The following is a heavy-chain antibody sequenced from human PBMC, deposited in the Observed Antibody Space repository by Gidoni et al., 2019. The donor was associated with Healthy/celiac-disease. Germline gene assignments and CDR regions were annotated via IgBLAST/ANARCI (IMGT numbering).Heavy chain of an antibody. CDR3: ARDRVQLWLVPFDY. CDR1: GFTFSSDS. Sequence: EVQLVESGGGLVKPGGSLRLSCAASGFTFSSDSMNWFRQAQGKGLEWVSSISSSSSYIYYADSVKGRFTISRDNAKNSLYLQMNSLRAEDTAVYYCARDRVQLWLVPFDYWGQGTLVTVSS. D-gene: IGHD5-18*01. J-gene: IGHJ4*02. V-gene: IGHV3-21*01. CDR2: ISSSSSYI.